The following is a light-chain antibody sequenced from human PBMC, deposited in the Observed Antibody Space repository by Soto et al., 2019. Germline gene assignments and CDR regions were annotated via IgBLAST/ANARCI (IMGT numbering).Light chain of an antibody. CDR2: GAS. V-gene: IGKV3-20*01. Sequence: EIVVTQSPGTLSLSPGEGATLSCRASQSVSSNYLAWYQQKPGQAPRLLIYGASNRATGIPDRFSGSVSGTEFTLTISRLEPEDFAVYYCQQYSSSPLTFGGGTKVEFK. J-gene: IGKJ4*01. CDR3: QQYSSSPLT. CDR1: QSVSSNY.